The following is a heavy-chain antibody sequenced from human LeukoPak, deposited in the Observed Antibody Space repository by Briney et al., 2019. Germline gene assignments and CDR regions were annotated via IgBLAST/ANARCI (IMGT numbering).Heavy chain of an antibody. D-gene: IGHD2-2*01. CDR3: ARSRVSRSYYFDY. Sequence: SETLSLTCTVSGGSISSYYWSWIRRPPGKGLEWIGYIYCSGSTNYNPSLKSRVTISVDTSKNQFSLKLSSVTAADTAVYYCARSRVSRSYYFDYWGQGTLVTVSS. J-gene: IGHJ4*02. V-gene: IGHV4-59*01. CDR2: IYCSGST. CDR1: GGSISSYY.